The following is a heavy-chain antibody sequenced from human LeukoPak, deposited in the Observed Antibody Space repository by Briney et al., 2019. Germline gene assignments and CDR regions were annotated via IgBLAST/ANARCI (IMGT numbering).Heavy chain of an antibody. V-gene: IGHV3-30*18. CDR1: GFTFSSFA. CDR3: AKDKIVGSTGWYYFDY. J-gene: IGHJ4*02. CDR2: ISIDGSNQ. D-gene: IGHD6-19*01. Sequence: GGSLRLSCAASGFTFSSFAMHWVRQAPGKGLEWVAVISIDGSNQHYEDSVEGRFTISRDSSKNTLHLQMNSLRAEDTAVYYCAKDKIVGSTGWYYFDYWGQGTLVTVSS.